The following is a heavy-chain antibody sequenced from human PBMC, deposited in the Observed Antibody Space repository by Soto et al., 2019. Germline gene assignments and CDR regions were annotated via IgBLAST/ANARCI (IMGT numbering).Heavy chain of an antibody. CDR3: AIAPSVAGLDY. J-gene: IGHJ4*02. CDR2: ISGSGGST. Sequence: WISKAPGKGLEWVSAISGSGGSTYYADSVKGRFTISRDNSKNTLYLQMNSLRAEDTAVYYCAIAPSVAGLDYWGQGTLVT. V-gene: IGHV3-23*01. D-gene: IGHD6-19*01.